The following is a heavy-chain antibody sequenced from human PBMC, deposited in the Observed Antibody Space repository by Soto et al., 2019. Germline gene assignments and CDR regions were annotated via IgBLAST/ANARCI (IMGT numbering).Heavy chain of an antibody. V-gene: IGHV3-23*01. CDR3: ARRHNTYPSSGRRDY. CDR2: ISAGGST. CDR1: GLTFSAYA. Sequence: VGSLRLSCAASGLTFSAYAMTWVRQPPGKGLEWVSVISAGGSTYYADSVKGRFTVSRANSKNTLYLQMNSLRREDTALYYCARRHNTYPSSGRRDYWGHRSLVTVSS. D-gene: IGHD3-10*01. J-gene: IGHJ4*01.